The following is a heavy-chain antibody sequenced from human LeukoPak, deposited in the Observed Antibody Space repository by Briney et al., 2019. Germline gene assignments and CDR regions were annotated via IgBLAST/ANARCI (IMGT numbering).Heavy chain of an antibody. D-gene: IGHD2-15*01. CDR1: GFAFSSYA. CDR3: AKDQDIVGVVAATDY. CDR2: ISGSGGST. Sequence: PGGSLRLSCAASGFAFSSYAMSWVRQAPGKGLEWVSAISGSGGSTYYADSVKGRFTISRDNSKNTLYLQMNSLRAEDTAVYYCAKDQDIVGVVAATDYWGQGPLVTVSS. V-gene: IGHV3-23*01. J-gene: IGHJ4*02.